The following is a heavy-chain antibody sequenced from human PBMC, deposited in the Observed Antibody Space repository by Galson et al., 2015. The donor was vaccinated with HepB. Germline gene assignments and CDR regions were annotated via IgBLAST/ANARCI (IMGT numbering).Heavy chain of an antibody. Sequence: TLSLTCTVSGGSIRSSDDYWGWIRQPPGKGLEWIGGLYKSGSTHYNPSLKSRVTIFVDTSKNQFSLKLSSVTAADTAVYYRARRASGMTVRYDFDYWGQGTLVTVSS. CDR1: GGSIRSSDDY. J-gene: IGHJ4*02. D-gene: IGHD3-22*01. CDR2: LYKSGST. V-gene: IGHV4-39*01. CDR3: ARRASGMTVRYDFDY.